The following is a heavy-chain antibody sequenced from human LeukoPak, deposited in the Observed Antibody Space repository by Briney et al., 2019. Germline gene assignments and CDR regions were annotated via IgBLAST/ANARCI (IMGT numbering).Heavy chain of an antibody. CDR3: ARDRGYCSSTSCYDYYYYYMDV. CDR1: GFTFSDYY. D-gene: IGHD2-2*01. J-gene: IGHJ6*03. CDR2: ISSSCSII. Sequence: GGSLRLFCAASGFTFSDYYMSWIRQAPGKGLEWVSYISSSCSIIYYADSVKGRFTISRDNAKNSLYLQMNSLRAEDTAVYYCARDRGYCSSTSCYDYYYYYMDVWGKGTTVTVSS. V-gene: IGHV3-11*01.